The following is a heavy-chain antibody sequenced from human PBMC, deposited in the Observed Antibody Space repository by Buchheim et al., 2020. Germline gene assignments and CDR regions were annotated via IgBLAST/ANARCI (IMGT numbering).Heavy chain of an antibody. V-gene: IGHV4-61*02. Sequence: QVQLQESGPGLVKPSQTLSLTCTVSGGSISSGSYYWSWIRQPAGKGLEWIGRIYTSGSTNYNPSLKSRVTISVDTPKNHFSLKLSSVTAADTAVYYCARDPILGYCSGGSCYSGLRFDPWGQGTL. CDR3: ARDPILGYCSGGSCYSGLRFDP. J-gene: IGHJ5*02. CDR1: GGSISSGSYY. D-gene: IGHD2-15*01. CDR2: IYTSGST.